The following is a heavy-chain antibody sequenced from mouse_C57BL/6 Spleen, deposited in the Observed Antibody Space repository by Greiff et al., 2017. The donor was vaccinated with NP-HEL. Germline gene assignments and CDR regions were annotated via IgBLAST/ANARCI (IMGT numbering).Heavy chain of an antibody. CDR2: ISDGGSYT. Sequence: EVMLVESGGGLVKPGGSLKLSCAASGFTFSSYAMSWVRQTPEKRLEWVATISDGGSYTYYPDNVKGRFTISRDNAKNNLYLQMSHLKSEDTAMYYCARDGVGDWYFDVWGTGTTVTVS. CDR3: ARDGVGDWYFDV. V-gene: IGHV5-4*01. J-gene: IGHJ1*03. CDR1: GFTFSSYA. D-gene: IGHD1-1*02.